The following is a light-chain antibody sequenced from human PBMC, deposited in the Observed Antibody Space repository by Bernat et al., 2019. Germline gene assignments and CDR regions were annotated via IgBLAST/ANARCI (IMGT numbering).Light chain of an antibody. Sequence: QSALTQPASVSGSPGQSITSSCTGTSSDVGSYNLVSWYQQHPGKAPKLMSYEGSKRPSGVSNRASGSKSGNTASLTISGLQAEDEADYYCCSYAGSTWVFGGGTKLTVL. J-gene: IGLJ3*02. CDR3: CSYAGSTWV. CDR1: SSDVGSYNL. CDR2: EGS. V-gene: IGLV2-23*01.